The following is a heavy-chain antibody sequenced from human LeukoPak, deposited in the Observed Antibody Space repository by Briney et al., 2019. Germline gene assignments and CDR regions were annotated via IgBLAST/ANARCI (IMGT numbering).Heavy chain of an antibody. CDR3: ARIYSSSWFLNWFDP. D-gene: IGHD6-13*01. J-gene: IGHJ5*02. Sequence: SETLSLTCTVSGYSISSGYFWGWIRQPPGKGLECIGTIYHSGSTYYNPSLKSRVTISVDTSKNQFSLKLNSVTAADTAVYYCARIYSSSWFLNWFDPWGQGTLVTVSS. V-gene: IGHV4-38-2*02. CDR1: GYSISSGYF. CDR2: IYHSGST.